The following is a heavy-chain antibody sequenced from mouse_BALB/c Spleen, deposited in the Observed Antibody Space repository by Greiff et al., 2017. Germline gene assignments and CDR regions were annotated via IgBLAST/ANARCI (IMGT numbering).Heavy chain of an antibody. V-gene: IGHV1-20*02. CDR1: GYSFTGYF. CDR2: INPYNGDT. D-gene: IGHD2-3*01. Sequence: VQLKESGPELVKPGASVKISCKASGYSFTGYFMNWVMQSHGKSLEWIGRINPYNGDTFYNQKFKGKATLTVDKSSSTAHMELRSLASEDSAVYYCARGYDYAMDYWGQGTSVTVSS. J-gene: IGHJ4*01. CDR3: ARGYDYAMDY.